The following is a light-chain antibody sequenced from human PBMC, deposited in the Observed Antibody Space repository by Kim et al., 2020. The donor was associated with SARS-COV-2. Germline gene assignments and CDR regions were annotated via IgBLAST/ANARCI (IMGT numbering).Light chain of an antibody. V-gene: IGLV1-44*01. J-gene: IGLJ3*02. CDR2: SNN. CDR3: AAWEDSLNGWV. CDR1: SSNIGSNT. Sequence: QSVLTQPPSASGTPGQRVTISCSGSSSNIGSNTVNWYQQLPGTAPNLLIYSNNQRPSGFPDRFSVSKSGSSASLAISGLQSEDEDDYYCAAWEDSLNGWVFGGGTQLTVL.